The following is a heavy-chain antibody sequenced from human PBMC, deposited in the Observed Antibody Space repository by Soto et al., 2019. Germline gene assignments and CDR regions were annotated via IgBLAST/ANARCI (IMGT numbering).Heavy chain of an antibody. CDR3: VRDHAVAASDY. CDR2: ISDDGTNK. J-gene: IGHJ4*02. Sequence: LRLSCAASGFNFRSYGMSWVRQAPGKGLEWVAVISDDGTNKDYADSVKGRFTISRDNAKNSLYLQMNSLRAEDTAVYYCVRDHAVAASDYWGQGALVTVSS. D-gene: IGHD6-13*01. CDR1: GFNFRSYG. V-gene: IGHV3-30*03.